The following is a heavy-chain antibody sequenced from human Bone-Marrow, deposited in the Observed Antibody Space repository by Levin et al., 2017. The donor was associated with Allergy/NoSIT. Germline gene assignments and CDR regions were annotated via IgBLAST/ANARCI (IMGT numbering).Heavy chain of an antibody. CDR1: GYTFTDYA. CDR3: ARDPYISGDY. D-gene: IGHD2-2*02. J-gene: IGHJ4*02. CDR2: IFPKSGDT. Sequence: GASVKVSCKASGYTFTDYAIHWVRQAPGQGLEWMGRIFPKSGDTNNAQRFQGRVTMTRDTSFSTAYMELSSLTSDDTAVYYCARDPYISGDYWGQGTLVTVSS. V-gene: IGHV1-2*06.